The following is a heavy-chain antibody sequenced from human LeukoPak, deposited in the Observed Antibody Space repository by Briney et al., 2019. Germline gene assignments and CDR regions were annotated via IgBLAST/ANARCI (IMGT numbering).Heavy chain of an antibody. Sequence: GSSVKVSCKASGGTFSSYAISWVRQAPGQGLEWMGGIIPIFGTANYAQKFQGRVTITTDESTSTAYMEPSSLRSEDTAVYYCARGLPGYCSSTSCPALGYYYYMDVWGKGTTVTVSS. D-gene: IGHD2-2*01. CDR1: GGTFSSYA. J-gene: IGHJ6*03. CDR2: IIPIFGTA. CDR3: ARGLPGYCSSTSCPALGYYYYMDV. V-gene: IGHV1-69*05.